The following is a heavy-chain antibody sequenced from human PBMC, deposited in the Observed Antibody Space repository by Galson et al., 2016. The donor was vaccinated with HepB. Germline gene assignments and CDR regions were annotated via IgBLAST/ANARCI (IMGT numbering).Heavy chain of an antibody. CDR3: ARHLKVQLWLRGNWFDP. D-gene: IGHD5-18*01. Sequence: VSGGSISSSSYYWGWIRQPPGKGLEWIGSIYYSGSTYYNPSLKSRVTISVDTSKNQFSLKLSSVTAADTAVYYCARHLKVQLWLRGNWFDPWGQGTLVTVSS. CDR1: GGSISSSSYY. CDR2: IYYSGST. J-gene: IGHJ5*02. V-gene: IGHV4-39*01.